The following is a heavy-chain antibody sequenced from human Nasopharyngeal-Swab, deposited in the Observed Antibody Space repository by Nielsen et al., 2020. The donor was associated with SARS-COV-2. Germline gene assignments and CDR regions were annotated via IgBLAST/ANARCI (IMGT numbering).Heavy chain of an antibody. CDR3: ARESAVSARRRWFDP. D-gene: IGHD6-6*01. Sequence: SETLSLTCTVSGGSISSYYWSWIRKPAGKGLEWIGRIYTSGSTNYNPSLKSRVTMSVDTSKSQFYLKVSSVTAADTAVYYCARESAVSARRRWFDPWGQGTLVTVSA. CDR2: IYTSGST. J-gene: IGHJ5*02. CDR1: GGSISSYY. V-gene: IGHV4-4*07.